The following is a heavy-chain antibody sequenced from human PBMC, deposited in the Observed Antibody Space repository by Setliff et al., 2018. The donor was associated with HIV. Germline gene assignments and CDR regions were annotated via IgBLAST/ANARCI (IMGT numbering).Heavy chain of an antibody. CDR1: GYSIGSGSF. Sequence: PSETLSLTCAVSGYSIGSGSFWGWIRQPPGKGLEWIGSFYHTGSTHYNPSVKSRTTMSLDTSRNQVSLKLSSVSAADTAVYYCARDQGLELRGDYYYYGMDVWGQGTTVTVSS. D-gene: IGHD1-7*01. J-gene: IGHJ6*02. CDR3: ARDQGLELRGDYYYYGMDV. CDR2: FYHTGST. V-gene: IGHV4-38-2*02.